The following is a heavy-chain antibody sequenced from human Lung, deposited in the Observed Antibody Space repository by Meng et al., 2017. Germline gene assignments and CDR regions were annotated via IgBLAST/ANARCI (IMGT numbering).Heavy chain of an antibody. J-gene: IGHJ4*02. CDR3: ARKGYSSSSGNDY. CDR2: IIPIFGTA. V-gene: IGHV1-69*01. D-gene: IGHD6-6*01. Sequence: QVQLGQDGAGVKKPGSSVKVSCKASGGTFSSYAISWVRQAPGQGLEWMGGIIPIFGTANYAQKFQDRVTITADESTSTAYMELSSLRSEDTAVYYCARKGYSSSSGNDYWGQGTLVTVSS. CDR1: GGTFSSYA.